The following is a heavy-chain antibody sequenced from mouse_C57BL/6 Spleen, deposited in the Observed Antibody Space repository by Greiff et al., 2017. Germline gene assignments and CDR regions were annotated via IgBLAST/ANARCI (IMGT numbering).Heavy chain of an antibody. CDR2: ISAGGSYT. J-gene: IGHJ2*01. D-gene: IGHD1-1*01. CDR1: GFTFSSYA. CDR3: ARDYYGSFYYFDY. V-gene: IGHV5-4*01. Sequence: EVMLVESGGGLVKPGGSLKLSCAASGFTFSSYAMSWVRQTPEKRLEWVATISAGGSYTYYPDNVKGRFTISRDNAKNNLYLQMSHLKSEDTAMYYCARDYYGSFYYFDYWGQGTTLTVSS.